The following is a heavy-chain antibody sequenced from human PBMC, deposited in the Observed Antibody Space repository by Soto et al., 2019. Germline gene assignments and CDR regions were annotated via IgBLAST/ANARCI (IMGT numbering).Heavy chain of an antibody. Sequence: QVQLQESGPGLVKPSQTLSLTCTVSGGSITTGGYYWTWIRQHPGKGLEWIGYIYYSVSTYYNPSLTSRVTITVDASKNQFSLKLSSVTAADPALYYCARGASVPHFDNWGPGTLVTVSS. J-gene: IGHJ4*02. CDR2: IYYSVST. D-gene: IGHD4-17*01. V-gene: IGHV4-31*03. CDR3: ARGASVPHFDN. CDR1: GGSITTGGYY.